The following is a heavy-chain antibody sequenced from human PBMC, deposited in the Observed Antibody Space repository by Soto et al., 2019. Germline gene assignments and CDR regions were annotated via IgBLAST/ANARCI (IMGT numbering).Heavy chain of an antibody. CDR3: AAELGFGKLSVV. Sequence: QVQVVQSGVEVRRPGSSVKVSCKASGDTFKNCVISWVRQAPAQGLEWMGGTIPLFGTTDFAQRFQGRLIITTDESTTTAYMELSRLRSEDTATYYCAAELGFGKLSVVWGQGTTVIVSS. CDR1: GDTFKNCV. V-gene: IGHV1-69*01. CDR2: TIPLFGTT. D-gene: IGHD3-10*01. J-gene: IGHJ6*02.